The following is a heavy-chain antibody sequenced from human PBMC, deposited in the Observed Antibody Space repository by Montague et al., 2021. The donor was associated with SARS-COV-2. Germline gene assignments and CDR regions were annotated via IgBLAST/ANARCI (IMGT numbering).Heavy chain of an antibody. CDR3: ARDRFDFGAGRQGTIDF. V-gene: IGHV4-4*07. CDR2: MHLTGKT. CDR1: GDSITNHY. J-gene: IGHJ4*02. Sequence: SETLSLTCSVSGDSITNHYWTWIRQPPGKGLEWIGRMHLTGKTNFSPFLSSRLTMSADTSKNQFSLKLTSVTAADTAIYFCARDRFDFGAGRQGTIDFWGQGTLVTVSS. D-gene: IGHD3-10*01.